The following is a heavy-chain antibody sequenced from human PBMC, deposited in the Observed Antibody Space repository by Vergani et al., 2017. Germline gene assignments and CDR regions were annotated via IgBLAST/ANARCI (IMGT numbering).Heavy chain of an antibody. CDR1: GGSISSYY. CDR3: ARGGYSSGWFDY. D-gene: IGHD6-19*01. CDR2: IYYSGST. V-gene: IGHV4-59*01. J-gene: IGHJ4*02. Sequence: QVQLPESGPGLVKPSETLSLTCTVSGGSISSYYWSWIRQPPGKGLEWIGYIYYSGSTNYNPSLKSRVTISVDTSKNQFSLKLSSVTAADTAVYYCARGGYSSGWFDYWGQGTLVTVSS.